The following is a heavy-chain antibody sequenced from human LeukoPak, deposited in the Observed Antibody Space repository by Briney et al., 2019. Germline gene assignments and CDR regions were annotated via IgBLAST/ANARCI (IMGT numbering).Heavy chain of an antibody. CDR1: GFTFSSYA. J-gene: IGHJ4*02. D-gene: IGHD6-19*01. V-gene: IGHV3-23*01. CDR2: ISGSGGST. Sequence: PGVSLRLSCAASGFTFSSYAMRWVRQAPGKGLEWVLAISGSGGSTYCAVSVRGRFPLPREFSKHALYLHENSLRGEDTAVYYCAKDIGCLVHCFGYWGQGTLVTVSS. CDR3: AKDIGCLVHCFGY.